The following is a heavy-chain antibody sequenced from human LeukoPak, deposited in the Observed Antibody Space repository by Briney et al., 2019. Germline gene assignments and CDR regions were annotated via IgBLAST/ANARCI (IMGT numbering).Heavy chain of an antibody. CDR2: ISGYNANR. Sequence: ASVKVFCKASGYTFTTYDITWVRQAPGQGLEWMGWISGYNANRNHAQKLQGRVTMTKDTSTSTAYMELRSLRSDDTAVYYCARSRVGDAFDIWGQGTMVTVSS. CDR1: GYTFTTYD. V-gene: IGHV1-18*01. J-gene: IGHJ3*02. CDR3: ARSRVGDAFDI. D-gene: IGHD1-26*01.